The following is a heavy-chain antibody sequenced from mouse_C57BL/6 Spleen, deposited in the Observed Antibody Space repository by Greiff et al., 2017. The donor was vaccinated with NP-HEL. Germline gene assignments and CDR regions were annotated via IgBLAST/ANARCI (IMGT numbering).Heavy chain of an antibody. CDR1: GFTFSSYA. CDR3: ARGELGDYFDY. CDR2: ISDGGSYT. V-gene: IGHV5-4*01. J-gene: IGHJ2*01. Sequence: EVQLVESGGGLVKPGGSLKLSCAASGFTFSSYAMSWVRQTPEKRLEWVATISDGGSYTYYPDNVKGRFTISRDNAKNNLYLQMSHLKSEDTAMYYCARGELGDYFDYWGQGTTLTVSS. D-gene: IGHD4-1*01.